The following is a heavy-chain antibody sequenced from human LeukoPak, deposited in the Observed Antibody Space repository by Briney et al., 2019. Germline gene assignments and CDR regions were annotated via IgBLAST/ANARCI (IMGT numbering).Heavy chain of an antibody. Sequence: GGSLRLSCAASGFTFSSYAMSWVRQAPGKGLEWVANIKQDGSDKYYVDSVKGRFTISRDNAKKSLYLQMNSLRAEDTAVYYCARELRFTFGGVIVGNDYWGQGTLVTVSS. V-gene: IGHV3-7*01. CDR3: ARELRFTFGGVIVGNDY. D-gene: IGHD3-16*02. CDR2: IKQDGSDK. J-gene: IGHJ4*02. CDR1: GFTFSSYA.